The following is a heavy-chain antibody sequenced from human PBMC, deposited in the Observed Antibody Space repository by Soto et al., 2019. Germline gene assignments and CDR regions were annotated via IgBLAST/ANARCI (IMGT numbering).Heavy chain of an antibody. CDR3: ARAVVRGFFVPVFYGLDV. D-gene: IGHD3-10*01. V-gene: IGHV3-33*01. J-gene: IGHJ6*04. CDR1: GFDFGSYG. CDR2: IWYDGSTA. Sequence: QVQLVESGGGVVQPGGSLRLSCVASGFDFGSYGMQWVRRAPGKGLEWMAVIWYDGSTAYYADSVKGRFTISRDNSKNTLFLHLNRLTAEDTAVYFCARAVVRGFFVPVFYGLDVWGNGTTVTVSS.